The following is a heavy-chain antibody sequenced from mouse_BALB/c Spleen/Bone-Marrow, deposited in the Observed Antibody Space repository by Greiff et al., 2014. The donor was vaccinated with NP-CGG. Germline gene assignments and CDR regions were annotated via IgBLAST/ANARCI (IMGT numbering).Heavy chain of an antibody. CDR1: GYTFTDYV. CDR3: ARYYDYDWYFDV. CDR2: IYPGSGST. J-gene: IGHJ1*01. V-gene: IGHV1-77*01. D-gene: IGHD2-4*01. Sequence: QVQLKESGPELVKPGASVKMSCKAFGYTFTDYVISWGKQRTGQGLEWIGEIYPGSGSTYYNEKFKGKATLTADKSSNTAYMQLSSLTSEDSAVYFCARYYDYDWYFDVWGAGTTVTVSS.